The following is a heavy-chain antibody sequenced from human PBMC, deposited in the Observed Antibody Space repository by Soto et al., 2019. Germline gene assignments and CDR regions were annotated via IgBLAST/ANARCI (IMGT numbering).Heavy chain of an antibody. J-gene: IGHJ4*02. CDR2: IYWDNDK. V-gene: IGHV2-5*02. CDR1: GFSLNTPGVG. Sequence: QITLKESGPTLVKPTQTLTLTCTSSGFSLNTPGVGVGWVRHPPGKALEWLALIYWDNDKLYSPSLKSRLTITKDTSKNQVVLTMTNMDPVDTATYYCAHRIPSPGTFDYWGQGTLVTVSS. D-gene: IGHD1-1*01. CDR3: AHRIPSPGTFDY.